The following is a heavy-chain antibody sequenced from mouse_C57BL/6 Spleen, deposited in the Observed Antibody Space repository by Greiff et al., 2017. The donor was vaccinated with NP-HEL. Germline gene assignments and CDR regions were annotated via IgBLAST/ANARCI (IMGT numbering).Heavy chain of an antibody. V-gene: IGHV1-82*01. Sequence: QVQLQQSGPELVKPGASVKISCKASGYAFSSSWMNWVTQRPGQGLEWIGRIYPGDGDTNYNGKFKGKATLTADKSSSTAYMQLSSLTSEDSAVYFCARSDYYGSSLYAMDYWGQGTSVTVSS. CDR3: ARSDYYGSSLYAMDY. J-gene: IGHJ4*01. CDR1: GYAFSSSW. CDR2: IYPGDGDT. D-gene: IGHD1-1*01.